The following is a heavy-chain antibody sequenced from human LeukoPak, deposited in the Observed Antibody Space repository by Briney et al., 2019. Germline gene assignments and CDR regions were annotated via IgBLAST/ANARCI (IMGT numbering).Heavy chain of an antibody. V-gene: IGHV4-59*12. CDR3: ARDPPCREGFY. CDR2: IHYSGST. J-gene: IGHJ4*02. Sequence: SETLSLTGTVSGGSISSYYWSWIRQPPGKGLEWIGYIHYSGSTNYNPSLKSRVTISVDVSKNQFSLKLSSVTAADTAVYYCARDPPCREGFYWGQGTLVTVSS. D-gene: IGHD1-26*01. CDR1: GGSISSYY.